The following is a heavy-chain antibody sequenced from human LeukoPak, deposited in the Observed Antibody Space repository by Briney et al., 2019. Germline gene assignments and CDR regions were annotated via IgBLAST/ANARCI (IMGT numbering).Heavy chain of an antibody. J-gene: IGHJ5*02. CDR3: ARTIVVVPAADFNWFDP. CDR1: GGSISSYY. Sequence: PSETLSLTCTVSGGSISSYYWSWIRQPPGKGLEWIGYIYYSGSTNYNPSLKSRVTISVDTSKNQFSLKLSSVTAADTAVYHCARTIVVVPAADFNWFDPWGQGTLVTVSS. D-gene: IGHD2-2*01. CDR2: IYYSGST. V-gene: IGHV4-59*01.